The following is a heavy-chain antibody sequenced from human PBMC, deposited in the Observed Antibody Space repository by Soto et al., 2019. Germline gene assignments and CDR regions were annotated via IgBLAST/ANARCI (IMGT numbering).Heavy chain of an antibody. CDR2: GYHSVSI. J-gene: IGHJ2*01. CDR1: GGSITDYY. CDR3: ARAFAGFGAYWYFDL. V-gene: IGHV4-59*01. Sequence: ETLSLTCTVSGGSITDYYWSWIRQPPGKALEWIGYGYHSVSIHYNPSLKTRVTISVDTSENQFSLRLSPVTAADTAAYYCARAFAGFGAYWYFDLWGRGTLVTVSS. D-gene: IGHD3-16*01.